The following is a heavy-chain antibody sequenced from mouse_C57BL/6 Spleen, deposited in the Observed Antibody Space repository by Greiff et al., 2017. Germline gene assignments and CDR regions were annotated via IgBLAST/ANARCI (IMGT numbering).Heavy chain of an antibody. J-gene: IGHJ4*01. Sequence: EVQLQQSGPELVKPGASVKICCKASGYTFTDYYMNWVKQSHGKSLEWIGDINPNNGGTSYNQKFKGKATLTVDKSSSTAYMELLSLTSEDSAVYYCATYSKFHYYAMDYWSQRTPVSVSS. CDR3: ATYSKFHYYAMDY. D-gene: IGHD2-5*01. V-gene: IGHV1-26*01. CDR1: GYTFTDYY. CDR2: INPNNGGT.